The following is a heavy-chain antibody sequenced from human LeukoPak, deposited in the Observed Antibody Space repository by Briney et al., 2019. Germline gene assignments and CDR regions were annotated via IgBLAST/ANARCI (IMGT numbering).Heavy chain of an antibody. CDR2: IYSGGKT. CDR3: ARLSAMLRGPEPIYYFDY. V-gene: IGHV3-53*01. D-gene: IGHD3-10*01. CDR1: GFTVSSNS. J-gene: IGHJ4*01. Sequence: GGSLRLSCTVSGFTVSSNSWSWVRQAPGKGLEWVSFIYSGGKTHSSDSVKGRFTISRDNSKNTLYLQMSSLRAEDTATYYCARLSAMLRGPEPIYYFDYWGQGALVTVSS.